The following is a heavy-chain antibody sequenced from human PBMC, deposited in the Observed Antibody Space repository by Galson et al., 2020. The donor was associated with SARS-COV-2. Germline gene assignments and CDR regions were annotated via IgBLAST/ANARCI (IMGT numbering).Heavy chain of an antibody. V-gene: IGHV2-70*11. CDR3: ARVFPSGGFRYCFDD. Sequence: SGPTLVKPTQTLTLTCTFSGFSLSDAGMCVTWIRRPPGKALEWLARIDWDGDKHYKTSLKTRVTISKNTSKNQVVLTMTNVDPMDTATYYCARVFPSGGFRYCFDDLGQGILVTVSS. J-gene: IGHJ4*02. CDR1: GFSLSDAGMC. D-gene: IGHD2-15*01. CDR2: IDWDGDK.